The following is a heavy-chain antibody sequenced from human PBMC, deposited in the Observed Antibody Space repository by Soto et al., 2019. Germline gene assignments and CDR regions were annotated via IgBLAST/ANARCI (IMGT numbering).Heavy chain of an antibody. CDR1: GGSVSSGSYY. D-gene: IGHD5-18*01. Sequence: SETLSLTCTVSGGSVSSGSYYWSWIRQPPGKGLEWIGYIYYSGSTNYNPSLKSRVTISVDTSKNQFSLKLSSVTAADTAMYYCARTSMQSRGYSYGHGGTDVWGQGTTVTVSS. J-gene: IGHJ6*02. CDR3: ARTSMQSRGYSYGHGGTDV. CDR2: IYYSGST. V-gene: IGHV4-61*01.